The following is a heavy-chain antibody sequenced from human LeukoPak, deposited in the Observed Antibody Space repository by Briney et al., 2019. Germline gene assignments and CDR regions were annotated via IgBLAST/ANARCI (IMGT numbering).Heavy chain of an antibody. Sequence: SVKASCKASGGTFSSYAISWVRQAPGQGLEWMGRIIPILGIANYAQKFQGRVTITADKSTSTAYMELSSLRFEDTAVYYCAREAPMVRGVKAGPNDYWGQGTLVTVSS. J-gene: IGHJ4*02. CDR3: AREAPMVRGVKAGPNDY. CDR1: GGTFSSYA. V-gene: IGHV1-69*04. D-gene: IGHD3-10*01. CDR2: IIPILGIA.